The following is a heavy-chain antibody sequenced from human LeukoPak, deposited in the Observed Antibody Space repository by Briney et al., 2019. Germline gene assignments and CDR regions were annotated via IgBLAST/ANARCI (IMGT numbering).Heavy chain of an antibody. J-gene: IGHJ5*02. CDR2: ITRSSSAP. CDR1: GFKFSSFS. Sequence: GGSLRLSCAASGFKFSSFSMGCVRQAPGKGLEWLSYITRSSSAPYYADSLMGRFTISRDNAKNSLDLQINSLRDEAPAVYYCARRRGCWFDPWRQGTLVTVSS. CDR3: ARRRGCWFDP. V-gene: IGHV3-48*02.